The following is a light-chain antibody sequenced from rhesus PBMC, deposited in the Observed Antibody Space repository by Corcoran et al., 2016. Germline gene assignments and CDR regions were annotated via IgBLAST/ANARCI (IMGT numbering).Light chain of an antibody. CDR3: MQALRAPFT. CDR1: QSLVYSDGKTY. J-gene: IGKJ3*01. Sequence: DIVMTQTPLSLPVTLGEPAFISSRSSQSLVYSDGKTYLYWYLQKPGQSPQLVMYLVSNRATEVPDKVSGSGSGTYITLKNSGVEAEDVEVYICMQALRAPFTFGPGTKLCIK. CDR2: LVS. V-gene: IGKV2-82*02.